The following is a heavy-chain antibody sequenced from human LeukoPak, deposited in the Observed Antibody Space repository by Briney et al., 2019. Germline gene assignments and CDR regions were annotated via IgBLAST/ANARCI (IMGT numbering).Heavy chain of an antibody. CDR1: GGSISSYY. D-gene: IGHD5-18*01. Sequence: PSETLSLTCTVSGGSISSYYWSWIRQPPGKGLEWIGYIYYGGSTNYNPSLKSRVTISVDTSKNQFSLKLSSVTAADTAVYYCAREASYGYWFDPWGQGTLVTVSS. J-gene: IGHJ5*02. V-gene: IGHV4-59*01. CDR2: IYYGGST. CDR3: AREASYGYWFDP.